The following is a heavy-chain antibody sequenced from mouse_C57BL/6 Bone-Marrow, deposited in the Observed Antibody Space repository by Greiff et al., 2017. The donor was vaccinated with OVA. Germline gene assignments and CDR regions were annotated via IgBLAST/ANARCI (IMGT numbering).Heavy chain of an antibody. D-gene: IGHD2-1*01. CDR1: GYAFSSYW. J-gene: IGHJ1*03. CDR2: IYPGDGDT. V-gene: IGHV1-80*01. Sequence: QVQLQQSGAELVKPGASVKISCKASGYAFSSYWMNWVKQRPGKGLEWIGQIYPGDGDTNYNGKFKGKATLTADKSSSTAYMQLSSLTSEDSAVYFCARSDGNYLYWYFDVWGTGTTVTVSS. CDR3: ARSDGNYLYWYFDV.